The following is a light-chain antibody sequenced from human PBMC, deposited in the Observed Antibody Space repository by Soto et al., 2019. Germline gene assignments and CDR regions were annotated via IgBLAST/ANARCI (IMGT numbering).Light chain of an antibody. CDR1: PSVTNY. J-gene: IGKJ5*01. CDR2: GAS. V-gene: IGKV3-20*01. Sequence: EIALTQSPATLSLSPGERATLSCRASPSVTNYLAWYQQKPGQPPRLLIYGASTRATGIPARFSGSGSGTDFTLTITRLEPEDFAVYFCQQYDVSPITFGLGTRLEIK. CDR3: QQYDVSPIT.